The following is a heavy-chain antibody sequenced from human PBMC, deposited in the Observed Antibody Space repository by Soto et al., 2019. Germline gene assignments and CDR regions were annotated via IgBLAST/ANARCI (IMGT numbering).Heavy chain of an antibody. J-gene: IGHJ4*02. D-gene: IGHD1-26*01. Sequence: QVQLQESGPGLVKPSQTLSLTCTVSVGSISSGGYYWSCIRQQPGKGLEWIGYIYYSGSTYYNPSLKSRVTMSVDTSKNQCSLKLSSVTAASTAVYYCARVVWALLGNEYYFDYWGQGTLVTVSS. V-gene: IGHV4-31*03. CDR3: ARVVWALLGNEYYFDY. CDR1: VGSISSGGYY. CDR2: IYYSGST.